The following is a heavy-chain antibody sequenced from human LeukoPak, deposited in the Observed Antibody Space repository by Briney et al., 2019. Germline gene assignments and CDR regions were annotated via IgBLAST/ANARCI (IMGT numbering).Heavy chain of an antibody. CDR2: IYNSGST. J-gene: IGHJ5*02. Sequence: PSETLSLTCTVSGGSISSYHWSWIRQPAGKGLEWIGRIYNSGSTNSNPSLKSRVTMSVDTSKNQFSLKLTSVTAADTAVYYCAVQIDSSSRYPGWFDPWGQGTLVTVSS. D-gene: IGHD6-13*01. CDR1: GGSISSYH. V-gene: IGHV4-4*07. CDR3: AVQIDSSSRYPGWFDP.